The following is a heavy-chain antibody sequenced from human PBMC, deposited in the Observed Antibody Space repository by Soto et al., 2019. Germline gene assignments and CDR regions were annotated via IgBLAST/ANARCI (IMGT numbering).Heavy chain of an antibody. CDR1: GFTVKSNY. CDR3: ASASEAGSWATYRHFLDY. J-gene: IGHJ4*02. D-gene: IGHD3-16*02. Sequence: GGSLRLSCAASGFTVKSNYMTWVRQIPGKGLEWVSALYRDGNTTYAASVKGRFAISRDDSKNTLYLQMTSLRAEDTAVYFCASASEAGSWATYRHFLDYWGQGALVTVSS. CDR2: LYRDGNT. V-gene: IGHV3-53*01.